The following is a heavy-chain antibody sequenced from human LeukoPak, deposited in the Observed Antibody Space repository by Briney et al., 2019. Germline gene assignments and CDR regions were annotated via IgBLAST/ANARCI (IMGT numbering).Heavy chain of an antibody. J-gene: IGHJ3*02. V-gene: IGHV2-5*01. D-gene: IGHD3-9*01. Sequence: SGPTLVKPTQTLTLTCTFSGFSLSTSGVGVGWIRQPPGKALEWLALIYWNDDKRYSPSLKSRLTITKDTSKNQVVLTMTNMDPVDTATYYCARVLRFFDDDAFDIWGQGTMVTVSS. CDR2: IYWNDDK. CDR1: GFSLSTSGVG. CDR3: ARVLRFFDDDAFDI.